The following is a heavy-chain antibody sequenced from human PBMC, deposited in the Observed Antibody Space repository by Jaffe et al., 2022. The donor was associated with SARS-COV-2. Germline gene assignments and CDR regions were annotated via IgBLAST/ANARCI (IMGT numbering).Heavy chain of an antibody. J-gene: IGHJ4*02. CDR1: GGSISSSDW. Sequence: QVQLQESGPGLVKPSETLSLTCTVSGGSISSSDWWSWVRQPPGRGLEWIGEIYHTGSTNYNPSLKSRVTISVDKSKNQFSLKLSSVTAADTAIYYCARVAYSGNHYGDFDFWGQGTLVSVSS. V-gene: IGHV4-4*02. CDR3: ARVAYSGNHYGDFDF. D-gene: IGHD1-26*01. CDR2: IYHTGST.